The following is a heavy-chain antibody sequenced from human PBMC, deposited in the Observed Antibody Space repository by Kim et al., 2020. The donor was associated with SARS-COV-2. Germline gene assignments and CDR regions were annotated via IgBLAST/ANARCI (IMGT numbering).Heavy chain of an antibody. J-gene: IGHJ4*01. Sequence: SETLSLTCTVSGYSIRSGYYWGWIRQPPGKGLEWIGSVYHTGKTYYSPSLKSRVTISIDTSNNQFSLRLSSVTAADTALYYCARESRGYYGSGTYYLDY. CDR3: ARESRGYYGSGTYYLDY. CDR1: GYSIRSGYY. CDR2: VYHTGKT. V-gene: IGHV4-38-2*02. D-gene: IGHD3-10*01.